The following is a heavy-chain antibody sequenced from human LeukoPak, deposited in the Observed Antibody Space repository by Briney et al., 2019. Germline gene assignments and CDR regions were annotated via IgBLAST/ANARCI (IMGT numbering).Heavy chain of an antibody. J-gene: IGHJ4*02. D-gene: IGHD3-3*01. CDR3: AKDEDRRFLEWLLNYYFDY. Sequence: PGGSLRLSCVASGFTFSSYWMHWVRQDPRKGLVWVSRINGDGRNINYADSVRGRFTISRDNAKNTLYLQMNSLRAEDTAVYYCAKDEDRRFLEWLLNYYFDYWGQGTLVTVSS. V-gene: IGHV3-74*01. CDR2: INGDGRNI. CDR1: GFTFSSYW.